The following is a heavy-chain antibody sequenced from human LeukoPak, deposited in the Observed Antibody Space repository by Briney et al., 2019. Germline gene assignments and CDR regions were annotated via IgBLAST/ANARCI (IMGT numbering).Heavy chain of an antibody. CDR2: INDSGST. Sequence: SETLSLICSVSGGSSSRSSYCWGWIRQPPGKGLETFGSINDSGSTDYNPSLKSRVTISVDTSKNQFSLKLSSVTAADTAVYYCARLYGGNSNNYYCDYWGQGTLVTVSS. CDR3: ARLYGGNSNNYYCDY. V-gene: IGHV4-39*01. D-gene: IGHD4-23*01. J-gene: IGHJ4*02. CDR1: GGSSSRSSYC.